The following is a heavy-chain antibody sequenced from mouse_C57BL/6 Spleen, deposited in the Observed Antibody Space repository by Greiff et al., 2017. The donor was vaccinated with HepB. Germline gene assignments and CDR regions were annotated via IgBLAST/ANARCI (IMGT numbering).Heavy chain of an antibody. Sequence: QVHVKQSGAELVRPGASVKLSCKASGYTFTDYYINWVKQRPGQGLEWIARIYPGSGNTYYNEKFKGKATLTAEKSSSTAYMQLSSLTSEDSAVYFSARYGYSNLAWFAYWGQGTLVTVSA. CDR1: GYTFTDYY. CDR2: IYPGSGNT. D-gene: IGHD2-5*01. J-gene: IGHJ3*01. V-gene: IGHV1-76*01. CDR3: ARYGYSNLAWFAY.